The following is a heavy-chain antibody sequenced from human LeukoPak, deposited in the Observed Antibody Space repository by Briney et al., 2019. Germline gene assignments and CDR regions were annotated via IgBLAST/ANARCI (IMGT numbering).Heavy chain of an antibody. D-gene: IGHD3-10*01. J-gene: IGHJ6*03. CDR1: GFTFNDYG. Sequence: TGGSLRLSCAASGFTFNDYGMSWVRQAPGKGLEWVSGINWNGGSTGYADSVKGRFTISRDNAKNSLYLQMNSLRAEDTALYYCARDPRELGYMDVWGKGTTVTVSS. CDR2: INWNGGST. CDR3: ARDPRELGYMDV. V-gene: IGHV3-20*04.